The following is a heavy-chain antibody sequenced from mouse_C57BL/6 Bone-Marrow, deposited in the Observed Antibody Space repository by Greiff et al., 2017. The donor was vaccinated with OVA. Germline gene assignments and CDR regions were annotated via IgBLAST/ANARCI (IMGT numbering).Heavy chain of an antibody. CDR3: ARERGTAY. CDR2: ISYDGSN. J-gene: IGHJ3*01. V-gene: IGHV3-6*01. Sequence: VQLKQSGPGLVKPSQSLSLTCSVTGYSITSGYYWNWIRQFPGNKLEWMGYISYDGSNNYNPSLKNRISITRDTSKNQFFLTLNSVTTEDTATYYCARERGTAYWGQGTLVTVSA. D-gene: IGHD3-3*01. CDR1: GYSITSGYY.